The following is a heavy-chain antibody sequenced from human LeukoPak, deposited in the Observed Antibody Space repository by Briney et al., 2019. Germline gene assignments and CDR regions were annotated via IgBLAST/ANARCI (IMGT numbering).Heavy chain of an antibody. Sequence: AASVKVSCKASGYTFTSYGISWVRQAPGQGLEWMGWINTHSGNPTYAQGFTGRFVFSLDTSVSTAYLQISSLKAEDTAVYCCARHKVGANYDYGDSYWGQGTLVTVSS. CDR1: GYTFTSYG. CDR2: INTHSGNP. CDR3: ARHKVGANYDYGDSY. V-gene: IGHV7-4-1*02. D-gene: IGHD4-17*01. J-gene: IGHJ4*02.